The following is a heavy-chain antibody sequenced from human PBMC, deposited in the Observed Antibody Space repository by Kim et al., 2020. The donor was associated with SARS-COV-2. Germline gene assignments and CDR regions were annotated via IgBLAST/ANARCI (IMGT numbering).Heavy chain of an antibody. J-gene: IGHJ6*02. D-gene: IGHD6-13*01. CDR3: ARDHDTSPYSSSWYYYYDGMDV. V-gene: IGHV3-21*01. CDR1: GFTFSSYS. Sequence: GGSLRLSCAASGFTFSSYSMNWVRQAPGKGLEWVSSISSSSSYIYYADSVKGRFTISRDNGKNSLYLQMNSLRAEDTAVYYCARDHDTSPYSSSWYYYYDGMDVWGQGTTVTVSS. CDR2: ISSSSSYI.